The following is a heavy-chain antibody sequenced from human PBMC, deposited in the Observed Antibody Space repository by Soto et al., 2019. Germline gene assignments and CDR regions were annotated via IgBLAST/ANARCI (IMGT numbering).Heavy chain of an antibody. J-gene: IGHJ4*02. Sequence: PSETLSLTCTVSGGSISSSSYYWGWIRQPPGKGLEWIGSIYYSGSTYYNPSLKSRVTISVDTSKNQFSLKLSSVTAADTAVYYCARHFYTAMVTSSIGYWGQGTLVTVSS. CDR3: ARHFYTAMVTSSIGY. CDR2: IYYSGST. D-gene: IGHD5-18*01. V-gene: IGHV4-39*01. CDR1: GGSISSSSYY.